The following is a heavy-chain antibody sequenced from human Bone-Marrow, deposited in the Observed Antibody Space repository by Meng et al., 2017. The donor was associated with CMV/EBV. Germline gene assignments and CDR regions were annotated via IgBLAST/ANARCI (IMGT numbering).Heavy chain of an antibody. CDR2: IKGSSGDT. V-gene: IGHV1-2*02. CDR3: ARILSNTVYYGMDV. D-gene: IGHD1/OR15-1a*01. J-gene: IGHJ6*02. CDR1: GYVFCDYY. Sequence: ATVKVSCKASGYVFCDYYVHYIRQAPGQGLEWMGWIKGSSGDTNLAQKFQGRVTMTRDRSINTAYMEMSWLRSDDTAVYYCARILSNTVYYGMDVWGQGTTVTVSS.